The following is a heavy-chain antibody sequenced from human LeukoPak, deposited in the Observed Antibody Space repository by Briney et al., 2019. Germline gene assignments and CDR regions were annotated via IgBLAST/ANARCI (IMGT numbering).Heavy chain of an antibody. D-gene: IGHD6-19*01. CDR2: IYSGGST. J-gene: IGHJ1*01. CDR1: GFTVSSNY. Sequence: GGSLRLSCAASGFTVSSNYMSWVRQAPGKGLEWVSVIYSGGSTYYADSVKGRFTISRDNSKNTLYLQMNSLRAEDTAVYYCARETRGGWWAEYFQHWGQGTLVTVSS. CDR3: ARETRGGWWAEYFQH. V-gene: IGHV3-53*01.